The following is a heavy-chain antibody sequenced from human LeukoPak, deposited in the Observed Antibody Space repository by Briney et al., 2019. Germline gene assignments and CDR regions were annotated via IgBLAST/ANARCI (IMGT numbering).Heavy chain of an antibody. D-gene: IGHD2-2*01. Sequence: SETLSLTCTVPGASISSYYWSWIRQPPGKGLEWIGYIYTSGNTNYNPSLKSRVTISVDTSKNQFSLKLSSVTAADTAVYYCARGGPWCSSTSCHDYYYYYMDVWGKGTTVTVSS. CDR2: IYTSGNT. CDR3: ARGGPWCSSTSCHDYYYYYMDV. CDR1: GASISSYY. J-gene: IGHJ6*03. V-gene: IGHV4-4*09.